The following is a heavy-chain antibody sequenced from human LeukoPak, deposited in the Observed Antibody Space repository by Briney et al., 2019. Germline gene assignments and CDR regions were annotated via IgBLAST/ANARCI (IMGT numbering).Heavy chain of an antibody. D-gene: IGHD2-15*01. CDR2: IYYSGST. CDR1: GGSVSSGSYY. Sequence: SEALSLTCTVSGGSVSSGSYYWSWIRQPPGEGLEWIGYIYYSGSTNYNPSLKSRVTMSIDMSKNQFSLKLSSVTAADTAVYYCARDSGYCSGGSCYPANLDYWGQGTLVTVSS. J-gene: IGHJ4*02. CDR3: ARDSGYCSGGSCYPANLDY. V-gene: IGHV4-61*01.